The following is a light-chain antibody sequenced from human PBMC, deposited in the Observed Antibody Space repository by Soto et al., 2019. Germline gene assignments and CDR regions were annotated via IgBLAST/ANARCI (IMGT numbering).Light chain of an antibody. CDR2: EGT. V-gene: IGLV2-23*01. CDR3: CSYVGATTDV. CDR1: SSNIGGYNV. J-gene: IGLJ1*01. Sequence: QSVLTQPASVSGSPGQSITISCSGTSSNIGGYNVVSWYQQHPGKAPKVIVYEGTKRPSGVSDRFSGSTSGSTASLTISGLQAEDEAEYYCCSYVGATTDVFGSGTKVTVL.